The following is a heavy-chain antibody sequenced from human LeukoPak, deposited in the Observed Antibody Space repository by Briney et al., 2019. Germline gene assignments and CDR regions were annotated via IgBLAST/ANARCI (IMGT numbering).Heavy chain of an antibody. V-gene: IGHV3-48*01. D-gene: IGHD5-24*01. CDR2: ISRISTAI. CDR3: ARDGYNWADL. Sequence: GGSPRLSCAASGFTFDYFAVSWVRQTPGKGLEWIAYISRISTAIQYADPVKGRFTISRDNGENSLFLQMNSLRVEDTALYYCARDGYNWADLWGQGTLVTVSS. J-gene: IGHJ5*02. CDR1: GFTFDYFA.